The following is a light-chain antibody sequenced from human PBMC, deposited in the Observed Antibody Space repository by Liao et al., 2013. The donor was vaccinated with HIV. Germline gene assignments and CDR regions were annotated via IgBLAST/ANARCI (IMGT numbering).Light chain of an antibody. CDR2: YDD. V-gene: IGLV3-21*01. Sequence: SYVLTQPPSVSVAPGKTAGISCGGNNVGSTSVHWYQQKPGQAPVVVIYYDDDRPSGIPERFSASNSGNTATLTISRVEAGDEADYFCKVWVSHTDGYVFGSGTRVTVL. CDR3: KVWVSHTDGYV. J-gene: IGLJ1*01. CDR1: NVGSTS.